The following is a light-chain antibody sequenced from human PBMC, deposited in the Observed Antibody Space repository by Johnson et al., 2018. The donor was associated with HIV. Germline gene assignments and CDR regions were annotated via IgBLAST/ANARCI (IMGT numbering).Light chain of an antibody. J-gene: IGLJ1*01. CDR1: SSNIGNNY. Sequence: QSVLTQPPSVSAAPGQKVTISCSGSSSNIGNNYVSWYQQFPGTAPKLVIYDNNKLPSGIPDRFSGSKSGTSATLGITGLQTGDEADYYCGTWDSSLSAYAFGTVTKVTVL. V-gene: IGLV1-51*01. CDR2: DNN. CDR3: GTWDSSLSAYA.